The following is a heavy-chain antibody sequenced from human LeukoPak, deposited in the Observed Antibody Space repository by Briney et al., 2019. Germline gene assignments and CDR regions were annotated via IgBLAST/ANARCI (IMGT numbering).Heavy chain of an antibody. Sequence: GASVKVSCKASGYTFTGYYMHWLRQAPRQGLEWMGWINPNSGGTNYAQKFQGRVTMTRDTSISTAYMELSRLRSDDTAVYYCASSDYYDSPFDPWGQGTLVTVSS. D-gene: IGHD3-22*01. CDR1: GYTFTGYY. J-gene: IGHJ5*02. CDR2: INPNSGGT. V-gene: IGHV1-2*02. CDR3: ASSDYYDSPFDP.